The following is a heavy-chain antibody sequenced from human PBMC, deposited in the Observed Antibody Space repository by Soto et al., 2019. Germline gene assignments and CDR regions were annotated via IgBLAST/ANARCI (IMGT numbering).Heavy chain of an antibody. D-gene: IGHD1-1*01. CDR3: ARGRYGDY. CDR2: ISAHNGNT. CDR1: GYGFTTYG. V-gene: IGHV1-18*01. Sequence: QVHLVQSGAEVKKPGASVKVSCKGSGYGFTTYGITWVRQAPGQGLEWMAWISAHNGNTNYAQKLQGSVTVPRDTSTSTASMQLSSLRSDATAVYSCARGRYGDYWGQGALVTVSS. J-gene: IGHJ4*02.